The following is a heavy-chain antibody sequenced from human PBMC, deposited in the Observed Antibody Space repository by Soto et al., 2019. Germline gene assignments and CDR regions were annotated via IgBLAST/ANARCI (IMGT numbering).Heavy chain of an antibody. V-gene: IGHV3-30*18. J-gene: IGHJ4*02. D-gene: IGHD6-13*01. Sequence: PGGSLRLSCAASGFTFSSYGMHWVRQAPGKGLEWVAVISYDGSNKYYADSVKGRFTISRDNSKNTLYLQMNSLRAEDTAVYYCEKDRAIAAAGTDYWGQGTLVTVSS. CDR1: GFTFSSYG. CDR3: EKDRAIAAAGTDY. CDR2: ISYDGSNK.